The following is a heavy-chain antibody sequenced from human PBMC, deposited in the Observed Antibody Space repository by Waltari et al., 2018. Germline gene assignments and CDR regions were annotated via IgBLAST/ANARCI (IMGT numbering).Heavy chain of an antibody. CDR3: AKDLWEQWLVSYYYYGMDV. J-gene: IGHJ6*02. Sequence: EVQLVESGGGLVQPGGSLRLSCAASGFTFSSYAMSWVRQATGKGLEWVSAISGSGGSTYYADSVKGRFTISRDNSKNTLYLQMNSLRAEDTAVYYCAKDLWEQWLVSYYYYGMDVWGQGTTVTVSS. CDR2: ISGSGGST. CDR1: GFTFSSYA. D-gene: IGHD6-19*01. V-gene: IGHV3-23*04.